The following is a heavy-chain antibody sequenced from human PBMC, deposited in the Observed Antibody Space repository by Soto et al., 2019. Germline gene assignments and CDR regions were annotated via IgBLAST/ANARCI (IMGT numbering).Heavy chain of an antibody. CDR2: IWYDGSNK. V-gene: IGHV3-33*01. Sequence: GGSLRLSCAASGFTFSSYGMHWVRQAPGKGLEWVAVIWYDGSNKYYADSVKGRFTISRDNSKNTLYLQMNSLRAEDTAVYYCAREDHTAMVTGDYYGMDVWGQGTTVTVSS. CDR3: AREDHTAMVTGDYYGMDV. CDR1: GFTFSSYG. D-gene: IGHD5-18*01. J-gene: IGHJ6*02.